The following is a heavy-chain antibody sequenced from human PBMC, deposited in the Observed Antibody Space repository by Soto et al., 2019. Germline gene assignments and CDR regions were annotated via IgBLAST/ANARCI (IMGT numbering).Heavy chain of an antibody. D-gene: IGHD6-6*01. CDR3: AKGYSSASQYSYYAMDV. V-gene: IGHV3-30*18. Sequence: GGSLRLSCAASGFTFSDYGMHWVRQAPGKGLEWVAVISFDGSNKYHADSVKGRFTISRDNSKNTLYLQMSSLRIEDTGVYYCAKGYSSASQYSYYAMDVWGQGTTVTVSS. J-gene: IGHJ6*02. CDR1: GFTFSDYG. CDR2: ISFDGSNK.